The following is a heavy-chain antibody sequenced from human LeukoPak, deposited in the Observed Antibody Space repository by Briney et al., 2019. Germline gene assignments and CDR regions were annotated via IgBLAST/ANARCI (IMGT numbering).Heavy chain of an antibody. J-gene: IGHJ4*02. CDR2: IYYSGST. V-gene: IGHV4-59*01. D-gene: IGHD1-26*01. Sequence: SETLSLTCTVSGGSISSYHWSWIRQPPGKGLEWIGYIYYSGSTNYNPSLKSRVTISVDTSKNQFSLKLSSVTAADTAVYYCAREFVQWEPDYWGQGTLVTVSS. CDR3: AREFVQWEPDY. CDR1: GGSISSYH.